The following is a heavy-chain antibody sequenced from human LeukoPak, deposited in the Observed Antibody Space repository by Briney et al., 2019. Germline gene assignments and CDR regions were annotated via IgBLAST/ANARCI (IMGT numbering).Heavy chain of an antibody. V-gene: IGHV1-2*02. CDR1: GYTFTGYY. CDR2: INPNSGGT. J-gene: IGHJ4*02. Sequence: ASVKVSCKASGYTFTGYYMHWVRQAPGQGLEWMGWINPNSGGTNYAQKFQGRVTMTRDTSISTAYMELSRLRSDDTAVYYCARGGVRVGATDYYFDYWGQGTLVTVSS. CDR3: ARGGVRVGATDYYFDY. D-gene: IGHD1-26*01.